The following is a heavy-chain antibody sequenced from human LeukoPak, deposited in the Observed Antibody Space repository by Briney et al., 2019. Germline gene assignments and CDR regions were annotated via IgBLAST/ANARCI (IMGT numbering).Heavy chain of an antibody. D-gene: IGHD3-10*01. CDR3: AREGRYYGSGSYYSSYGMDV. V-gene: IGHV1-8*01. Sequence: ASVKVSCKASGYTFTSYDINWVRRATGQGLEWMGWMNPNSGNTGYAQKFQGRVTMTRNTSISTAYMELSSLRSEDTAVYYCAREGRYYGSGSYYSSYGMDVWGQGTTVTVSS. CDR2: MNPNSGNT. CDR1: GYTFTSYD. J-gene: IGHJ6*02.